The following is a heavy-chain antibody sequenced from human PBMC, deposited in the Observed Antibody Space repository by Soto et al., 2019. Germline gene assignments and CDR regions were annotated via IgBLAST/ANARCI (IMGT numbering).Heavy chain of an antibody. Sequence: GGSLRLSCAASGFTFSSYAMSWVRQAPGKGLEWVSAISGSGGSTYYADSVKGRFTISRDNSKNTLYLQMNSLRAEDTAVYYCAKIINYYDSSGYGAFDIWGQGTMVTVSS. D-gene: IGHD3-22*01. V-gene: IGHV3-23*01. CDR1: GFTFSSYA. CDR2: ISGSGGST. CDR3: AKIINYYDSSGYGAFDI. J-gene: IGHJ3*02.